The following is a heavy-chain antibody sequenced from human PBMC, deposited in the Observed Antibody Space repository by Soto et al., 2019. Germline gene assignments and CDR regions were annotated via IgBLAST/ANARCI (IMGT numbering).Heavy chain of an antibody. J-gene: IGHJ5*02. CDR1: GGTFSSYA. CDR3: ARPPGSFGDLSNWFDH. CDR2: IIPIFGTA. D-gene: IGHD3-10*01. V-gene: IGHV1-69*13. Sequence: SVKVSCKASGGTFSSYALSWVRQAPGQGLEWMGGIIPIFGTANYAQKFQGRVTITADESTSTAYMELSSLRSEDTAVYYCARPPGSFGDLSNWFDHWGQGTLVTVSS.